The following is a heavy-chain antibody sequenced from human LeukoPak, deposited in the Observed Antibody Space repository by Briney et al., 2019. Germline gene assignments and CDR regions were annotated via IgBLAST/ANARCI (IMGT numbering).Heavy chain of an antibody. D-gene: IGHD3/OR15-3a*01. J-gene: IGHJ3*02. CDR2: ISGSGGST. CDR3: AKGGLVHPLHI. V-gene: IGHV3-23*01. CDR1: GFTFSSYA. Sequence: GGSLRLSCAASGFTFSSYAMSWVRQAPGEGLEWVSAISGSGGSTYYADSVKGRFTISRDNSKNTLYLQMNSLRAEDTAVYYCAKGGLVHPLHIWGQGTMVTVSS.